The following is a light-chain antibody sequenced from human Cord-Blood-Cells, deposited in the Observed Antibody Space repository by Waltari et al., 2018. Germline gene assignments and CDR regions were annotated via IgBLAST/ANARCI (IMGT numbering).Light chain of an antibody. CDR3: SSYTSSSTWV. V-gene: IGLV2-14*01. J-gene: IGLJ3*02. Sequence: QSALTQPASVSGSPGQSITISCTGTSSDVGGYNYVSWYQQHPGKAPKLMIYEVSNRPSGVSNRFSSYKSGNTASLTISGLQAEDEADYYCSSYTSSSTWVFGGGTKLTVL. CDR2: EVS. CDR1: SSDVGGYNY.